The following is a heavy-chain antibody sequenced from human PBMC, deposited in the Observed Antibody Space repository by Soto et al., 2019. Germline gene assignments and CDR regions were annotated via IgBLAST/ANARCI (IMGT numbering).Heavy chain of an antibody. CDR1: GGSITSHY. CDR2: IHHSGST. D-gene: IGHD3-10*01. Sequence: QVQLQESGPGLVKPSETLSLTCSVSGGSITSHYCSWFRQPPGEGLEWIGYIHHSGSTSYNPSLKSRVTMSVDTSKNHFSLKVNSVTAADTALYYCARQGFGQLHGLVDVWGPGTTVTVSS. V-gene: IGHV4-59*08. CDR3: ARQGFGQLHGLVDV. J-gene: IGHJ6*02.